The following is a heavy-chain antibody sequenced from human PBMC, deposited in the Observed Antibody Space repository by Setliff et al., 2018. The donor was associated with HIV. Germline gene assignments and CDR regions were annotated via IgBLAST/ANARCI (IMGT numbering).Heavy chain of an antibody. D-gene: IGHD2-2*01. CDR3: ARGPVVVIPAPRWRWFDP. J-gene: IGHJ5*02. CDR1: GASLSGYY. V-gene: IGHV4-34*01. CDR2: INRRGST. Sequence: SETLSLTCAVYGASLSGYYWSWIRQPPGKGLEWIGEINRRGSTNYNPSLKSRVTISVDTSKNQFSLKLTSVTAADTAVYYCARGPVVVIPAPRWRWFDPWGRGTLVTVSS.